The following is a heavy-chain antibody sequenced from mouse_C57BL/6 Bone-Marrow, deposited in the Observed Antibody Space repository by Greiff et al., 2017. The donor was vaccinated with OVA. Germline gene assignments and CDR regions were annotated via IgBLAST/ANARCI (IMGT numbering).Heavy chain of an antibody. CDR3: ARGGWYYGSTPWFAY. CDR1: GYSITSGYY. CDR2: ISYDGSN. D-gene: IGHD1-1*01. Sequence: ESGPGLVKPSQSLSLTCSVTGYSITSGYYWNWIRQFPGNKLEWMGYISYDGSNNYNPSLKNRISITRDTSKNQFFLKLNSVTTEDTATYYCARGGWYYGSTPWFAYWGQGTLVTVSA. J-gene: IGHJ3*01. V-gene: IGHV3-6*01.